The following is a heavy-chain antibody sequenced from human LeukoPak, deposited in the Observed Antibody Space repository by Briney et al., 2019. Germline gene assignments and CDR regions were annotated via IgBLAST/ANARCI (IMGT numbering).Heavy chain of an antibody. Sequence: ASVKVSCKASVCTFNRYAISWVRQARGQGLEWMGGIIPIIGTVNYAQKFQGRVTITADESTSTAYMELSSLRSEDTAVYYCARQITMIEEGAFDIWGQGTMVTVSS. CDR2: IIPIIGTV. J-gene: IGHJ3*02. D-gene: IGHD3-22*01. CDR1: VCTFNRYA. V-gene: IGHV1-69*13. CDR3: ARQITMIEEGAFDI.